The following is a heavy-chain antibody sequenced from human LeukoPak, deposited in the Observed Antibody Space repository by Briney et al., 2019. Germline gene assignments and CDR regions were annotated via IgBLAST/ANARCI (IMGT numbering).Heavy chain of an antibody. J-gene: IGHJ4*02. V-gene: IGHV3-7*01. CDR3: ARFSGRN. CDR1: GFTFSSYW. Sequence: GGSLILSCAASGFTFSSYWMSWARQAPGKGLEWVANIKQDGSAKYYVDSVKGRFTISRGNAKNSLYLQMGSLRAEDTAVYYCARFSGRNWGQGTLVTVSS. D-gene: IGHD2-15*01. CDR2: IKQDGSAK.